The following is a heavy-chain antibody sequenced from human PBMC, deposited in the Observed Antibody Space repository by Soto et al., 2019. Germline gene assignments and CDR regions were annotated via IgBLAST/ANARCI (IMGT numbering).Heavy chain of an antibody. V-gene: IGHV3-66*01. CDR2: IYSGGST. Sequence: EVQLVESGGGLVQPGGSLRLSCAASGFTVSSNYMSWVRQAPGKGLQWVSVIYSGGSTYHADSMKGRFTISRDNSKNTLYLQMNSLRTEDTALYYCARDKGSSGIDYWGQGTLVTVSS. D-gene: IGHD3-10*01. CDR3: ARDKGSSGIDY. J-gene: IGHJ4*02. CDR1: GFTVSSNY.